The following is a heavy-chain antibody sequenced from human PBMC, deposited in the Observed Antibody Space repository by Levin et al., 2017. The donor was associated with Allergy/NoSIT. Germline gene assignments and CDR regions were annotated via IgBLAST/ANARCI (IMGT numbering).Heavy chain of an antibody. CDR1: GGSISSEY. Sequence: PSETLSLTCTVSGGSISSEYWSWIRQPPGKGLEWLGFIYYSGSTKYNPSLKSPITISLDTSRTRFSLTMRSVTAADTAVYYCARLQDYTSGYGAKYFDVWGQGAMVTVSS. CDR2: IYYSGST. J-gene: IGHJ3*01. D-gene: IGHD3-22*01. CDR3: ARLQDYTSGYGAKYFDV. V-gene: IGHV4-59*01.